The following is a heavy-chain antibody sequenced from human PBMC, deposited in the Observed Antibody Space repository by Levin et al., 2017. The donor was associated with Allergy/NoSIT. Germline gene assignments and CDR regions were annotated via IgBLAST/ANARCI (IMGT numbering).Heavy chain of an antibody. J-gene: IGHJ3*02. Sequence: ASVKVSCKASGYTFTGYYMHWVRQAPGQGLEWMGWINPNSGGTNYAQKFQGRVTMTRDTSISTAYMELSRLRSDDTAVYYCARWGDSRRGYSYGYYAFDIWGQGTMVTVSS. CDR1: GYTFTGYY. D-gene: IGHD5-18*01. CDR2: INPNSGGT. CDR3: ARWGDSRRGYSYGYYAFDI. V-gene: IGHV1-2*02.